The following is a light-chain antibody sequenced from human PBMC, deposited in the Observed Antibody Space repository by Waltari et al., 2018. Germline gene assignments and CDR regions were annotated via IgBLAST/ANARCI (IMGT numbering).Light chain of an antibody. CDR3: QQYGSSPGT. CDR1: QSVSSSY. J-gene: IGKJ1*01. Sequence: EIVLTQSPGTLSLSPGERATLSCRASQSVSSSYLAWYQQKPGQAPRSLIYGASSRATGIPDRFSGSGSGTDFTRTISRLEPEDFAVYYCQQYGSSPGTFGQGTKVEIK. V-gene: IGKV3-20*01. CDR2: GAS.